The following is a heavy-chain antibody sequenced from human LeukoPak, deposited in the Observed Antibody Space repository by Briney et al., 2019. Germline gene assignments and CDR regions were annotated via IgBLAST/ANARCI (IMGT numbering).Heavy chain of an antibody. CDR1: GGSISSYY. J-gene: IGHJ6*02. Sequence: PSETLSLTCTVSGGSISSYYWSWIRQPPGKGLEWIGYIYYSGSTNYNPSLKSRVTISVDTSKNQFSLKLSSVTAADTAVYYCARRRYTYGYNYYYGMDVWGQGTTVTVSS. V-gene: IGHV4-59*08. D-gene: IGHD5-18*01. CDR3: ARRRYTYGYNYYYGMDV. CDR2: IYYSGST.